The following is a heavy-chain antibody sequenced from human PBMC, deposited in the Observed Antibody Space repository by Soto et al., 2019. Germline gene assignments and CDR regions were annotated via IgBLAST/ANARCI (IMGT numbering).Heavy chain of an antibody. J-gene: IGHJ5*02. D-gene: IGHD6-6*01. CDR2: IYYSGST. V-gene: IGHV4-59*01. CDR3: ARSLAARGGNWFDP. Sequence: SETLSLTCTVSGCSISSYYWIWIRQPPGKGLEWIGYIYYSGSTNYNPSLKSRVTISVDTSKNQFSLKLSSVTAADTAVYYCARSLAARGGNWFDPWGQGTLVTVSS. CDR1: GCSISSYY.